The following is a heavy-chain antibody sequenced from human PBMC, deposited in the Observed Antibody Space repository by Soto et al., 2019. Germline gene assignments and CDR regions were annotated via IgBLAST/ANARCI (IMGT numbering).Heavy chain of an antibody. Sequence: GGSLILSCAASGFTFRNYAMNWVRQAPGKGLEWVSGISVSGGSTYYADSVKGRFTVSRDNSKNTVFLQMNSLRAEDTAVYFCAKGMYYYDSSGYRLFDYWGQGT. CDR3: AKGMYYYDSSGYRLFDY. D-gene: IGHD3-22*01. J-gene: IGHJ4*02. CDR1: GFTFRNYA. V-gene: IGHV3-23*01. CDR2: ISVSGGST.